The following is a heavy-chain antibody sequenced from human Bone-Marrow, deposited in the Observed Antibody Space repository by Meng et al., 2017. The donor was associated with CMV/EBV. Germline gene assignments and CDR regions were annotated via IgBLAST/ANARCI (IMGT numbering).Heavy chain of an antibody. J-gene: IGHJ4*02. Sequence: GESLKISCAASGFTFSSYEMNWVRQAPGKGLEWVSYISSSGSTIYYADSVKGRFTISRENSKNTLYLQMNSLRAEDTAVYYCAKDFSLLWSTVDFDYWGQGTLVTVSS. V-gene: IGHV3-48*03. D-gene: IGHD3-10*01. CDR3: AKDFSLLWSTVDFDY. CDR1: GFTFSSYE. CDR2: ISSSGSTI.